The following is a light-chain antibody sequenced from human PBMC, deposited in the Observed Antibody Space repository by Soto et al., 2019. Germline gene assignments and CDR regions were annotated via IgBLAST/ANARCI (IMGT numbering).Light chain of an antibody. V-gene: IGLV1-47*01. CDR1: SSNIGSNY. J-gene: IGLJ3*02. CDR2: RNN. CDR3: AAWDDSLSGLV. Sequence: QSVLTQLPSASGTPGQWVTISCSGSSSNIGSNYVYWYQQLPGAAPKLVIYRNNQRPSGVPDRFSGSKSGTSASLAISGLRSEDEADYYCAAWDDSLSGLVFGRGTKLTVL.